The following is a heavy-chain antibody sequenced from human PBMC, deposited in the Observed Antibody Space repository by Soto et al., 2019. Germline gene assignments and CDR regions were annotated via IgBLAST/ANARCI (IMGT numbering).Heavy chain of an antibody. V-gene: IGHV4-30-4*01. J-gene: IGHJ6*02. D-gene: IGHD1-26*01. Sequence: SETLSLTCTVSGGCISSGDYYWSWIRQPPGKGLEWIGYIYYSGSTYYNPSLKSRVTISVDTSKNQFSLKLSSVTAADTAVYNCARNPYGGSYYGMDVGAQGTTVTVSS. CDR1: GGCISSGDYY. CDR3: ARNPYGGSYYGMDV. CDR2: IYYSGST.